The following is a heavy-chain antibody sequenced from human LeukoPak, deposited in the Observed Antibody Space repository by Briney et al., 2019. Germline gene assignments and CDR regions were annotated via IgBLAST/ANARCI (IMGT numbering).Heavy chain of an antibody. Sequence: GGSLRLSCAASGFTFRSYAMSWVRQAPGKGLEWVSTISGSDGSTYYADSVKGRFTISRDNSKNTLFMQMNSLRDEDTALYYCAKYVGQSGSNYYGLDVWGQGTAVTVSS. CDR3: AKYVGQSGSNYYGLDV. CDR1: GFTFRSYA. J-gene: IGHJ6*02. D-gene: IGHD1-26*01. CDR2: ISGSDGST. V-gene: IGHV3-23*01.